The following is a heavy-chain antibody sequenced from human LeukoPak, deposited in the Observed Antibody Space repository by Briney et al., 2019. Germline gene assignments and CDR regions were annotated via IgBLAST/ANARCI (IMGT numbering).Heavy chain of an antibody. CDR1: GFTFSSYG. CDR3: AKDRYYDFWSGYYKGSYYFDY. Sequence: GGSLRLSCAASGFTFSSYGMHWVRQAPGKGLEGLAFIRYDGSNKYYADSVKGRFTISRDNSKNTLYLQMNSLRAEDTAVYYCAKDRYYDFWSGYYKGSYYFDYWGQGTLVTVSS. CDR2: IRYDGSNK. J-gene: IGHJ4*02. D-gene: IGHD3-3*01. V-gene: IGHV3-30*02.